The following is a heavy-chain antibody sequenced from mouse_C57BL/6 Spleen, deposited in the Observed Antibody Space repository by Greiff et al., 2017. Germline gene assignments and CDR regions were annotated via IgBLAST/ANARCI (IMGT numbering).Heavy chain of an antibody. J-gene: IGHJ2*01. Sequence: QVQLQQSGPELVKPGASVKISCKASGYSFTSYYIHWVKQRPGQGLEWIGWIYPGSGNTKYNEKFKGKATLTADTSSSTAYMQLSSLTSEDSAVYYCARSADCHYFDYWGQGTTLTVSS. CDR3: ARSADCHYFDY. V-gene: IGHV1-66*01. CDR1: GYSFTSYY. CDR2: IYPGSGNT.